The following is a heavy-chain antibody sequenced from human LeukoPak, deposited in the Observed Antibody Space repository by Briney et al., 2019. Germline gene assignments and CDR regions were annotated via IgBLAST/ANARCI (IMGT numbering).Heavy chain of an antibody. J-gene: IGHJ4*02. D-gene: IGHD2-8*02. Sequence: GGSLRLSCAASGFTFSSYSMNWVRQAPGKGLEWVSSISSSSSYIYYADSVKGRFTIPRDNAKNSLYLQMNSLRAEDTAVYYCARDTGDTGDIYFDYWGQGTLVTVSS. V-gene: IGHV3-21*01. CDR3: ARDTGDTGDIYFDY. CDR2: ISSSSSYI. CDR1: GFTFSSYS.